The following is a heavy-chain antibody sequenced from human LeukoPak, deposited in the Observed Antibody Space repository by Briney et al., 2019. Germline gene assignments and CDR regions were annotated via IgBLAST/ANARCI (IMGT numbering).Heavy chain of an antibody. Sequence: SKTLSLTCAVPDGAITHYNWWSWVRQSPGNGLEWIGEIYHAGNTNYNPSLKSGVTMSVDKSQTRFSLKLTSLSAAETAVYYCARVVMLRGSGFWLGPWGQG. CDR1: DGAITHYNW. J-gene: IGHJ5*02. D-gene: IGHD3-16*01. V-gene: IGHV4-4*02. CDR2: IYHAGNT. CDR3: ARVVMLRGSGFWLGP.